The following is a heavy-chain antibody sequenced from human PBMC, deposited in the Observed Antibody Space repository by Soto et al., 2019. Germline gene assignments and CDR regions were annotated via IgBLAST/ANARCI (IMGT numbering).Heavy chain of an antibody. CDR1: GGSISSYC. CDR2: IYYSGST. D-gene: IGHD3-16*01. Sequence: PSVTLRLTCTVSGGSISSYCWSWIRQTQGKGLEWIGYIYYSGSTNYNPSLKSRVTISVDTSKNQFSLKLSSVTAADTAVYYCARSYGLDYYYYGMDVWGQGTTVTVSS. V-gene: IGHV4-59*08. J-gene: IGHJ6*02. CDR3: ARSYGLDYYYYGMDV.